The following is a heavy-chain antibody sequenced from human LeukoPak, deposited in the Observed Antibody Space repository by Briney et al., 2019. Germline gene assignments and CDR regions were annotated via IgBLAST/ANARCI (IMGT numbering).Heavy chain of an antibody. J-gene: IGHJ4*02. CDR2: ISGSGGST. CDR1: GFTFSSYG. Sequence: GGTLRLSCAASGFTFSSYGMSWVRQAPGKGLEWVSAISGSGGSTYYADSAKGRFTISRDNSKNTLYLQMNSLRAEDTAVYYCAKGQTPYCSSTSCYWDDYFDYWGQGTLVTVSS. CDR3: AKGQTPYCSSTSCYWDDYFDY. V-gene: IGHV3-23*01. D-gene: IGHD2-2*01.